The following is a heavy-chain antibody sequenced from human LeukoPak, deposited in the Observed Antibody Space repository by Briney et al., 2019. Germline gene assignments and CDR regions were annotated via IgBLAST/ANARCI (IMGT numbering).Heavy chain of an antibody. Sequence: GGSLRLSCAASGFTFSTYAMGWVRQAPGKGLEWVSSIKGGGGDPFYADSVKGRFTISRDNAKNSLYLQMNSLRAEDTAVYYCARGPYGSMDYWGQGTLVTVSS. D-gene: IGHD3-10*01. CDR3: ARGPYGSMDY. CDR2: IKGGGGDP. J-gene: IGHJ4*02. V-gene: IGHV3-23*01. CDR1: GFTFSTYA.